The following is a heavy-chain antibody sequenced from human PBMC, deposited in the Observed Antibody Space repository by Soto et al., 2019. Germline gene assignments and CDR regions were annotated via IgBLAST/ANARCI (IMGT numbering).Heavy chain of an antibody. CDR3: ARAQVGLRFLEWLTRGYYFDY. D-gene: IGHD3-3*01. CDR1: GGSFSGYY. Sequence: ASETLSLTCAVYGGSFSGYYWSWIRQPPGKGLEWIGEINHSGSTNYNPSLKSRVTISVDTSKNQFSLKLSSVTAADTAVYYCARAQVGLRFLEWLTRGYYFDYWGQGTLVTVSS. J-gene: IGHJ4*02. V-gene: IGHV4-34*01. CDR2: INHSGST.